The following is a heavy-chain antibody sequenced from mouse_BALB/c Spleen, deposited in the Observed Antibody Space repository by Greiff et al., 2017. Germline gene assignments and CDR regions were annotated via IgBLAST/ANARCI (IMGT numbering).Heavy chain of an antibody. J-gene: IGHJ4*01. Sequence: QVQLQQSGAELVKPGASVKLSCTASGFTFTSYWMNWVKLRPGQGLEWIGDIYTGSGSTNYNEKFKSKATLTVDTYTSTTYMQLSSLAAEDSALYDCAREGVTRDAMDYWGQGTSVTVSS. CDR3: AREGVTRDAMDY. CDR2: IYTGSGST. D-gene: IGHD2-13*01. CDR1: GFTFTSYW. V-gene: IGHV1-55*01.